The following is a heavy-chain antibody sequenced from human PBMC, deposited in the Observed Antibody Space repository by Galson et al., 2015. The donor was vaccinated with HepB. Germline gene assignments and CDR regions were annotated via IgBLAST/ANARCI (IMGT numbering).Heavy chain of an antibody. V-gene: IGHV4-39*01. J-gene: IGHJ5*02. CDR3: ARGKKIVVVPAAPNWFDP. CDR1: GGSISSSSYY. CDR2: IYYSGST. D-gene: IGHD2-2*01. Sequence: SETLSLTCTVSGGSISSSSYYWGWIRQPPGTGLEWIGSIYYSGSTYYNPSLKSRVTISVDTSKNQFSLKLSSVTAADTAVHYCARGKKIVVVPAAPNWFDPWGQGTLVPVSS.